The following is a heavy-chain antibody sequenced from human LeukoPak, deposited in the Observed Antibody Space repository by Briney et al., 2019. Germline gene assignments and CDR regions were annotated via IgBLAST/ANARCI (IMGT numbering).Heavy chain of an antibody. CDR3: ARRGVYSGYDEAFDI. CDR1: GYTFTSYA. CDR2: INTNTGNP. J-gene: IGHJ3*02. D-gene: IGHD5-12*01. Sequence: ASVKVSCKASGYTFTSYAMNWVRQAPGQGLEWMGWINTNTGNPTYAQGFTGRFVFSLDTSVSTAYLQISILKAEDTAVYFCARRGVYSGYDEAFDIWGQGTMVTVS. V-gene: IGHV7-4-1*02.